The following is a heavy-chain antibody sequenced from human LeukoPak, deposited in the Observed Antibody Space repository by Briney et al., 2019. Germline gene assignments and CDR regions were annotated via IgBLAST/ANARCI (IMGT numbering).Heavy chain of an antibody. V-gene: IGHV4-59*01. CDR3: ARENDRYGRIDY. D-gene: IGHD5-18*01. CDR1: GGSISSYY. CDR2: VSYSGST. J-gene: IGHJ4*02. Sequence: SETLSLTCTVSGGSISSYYWSWARQPPGKGLEWIGYVSYSGSTDYNPSLKSRVIISIDTSKNQFSLRLSSVTAADTAVYYCARENDRYGRIDYWGQGTLVTVSS.